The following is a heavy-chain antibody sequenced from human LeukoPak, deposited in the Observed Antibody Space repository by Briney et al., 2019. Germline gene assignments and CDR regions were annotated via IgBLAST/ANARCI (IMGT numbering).Heavy chain of an antibody. CDR1: GFTFSSYA. V-gene: IGHV3-23*01. D-gene: IGHD3-9*01. J-gene: IGHJ4*02. CDR3: AKDLFDRSDILTGYYLGLNYFDY. CDR2: ISGSGGST. Sequence: GGSLRLSCAASGFTFSSYAMSWVRQAPGKGLEWVSAISGSGGSTYYADSVKGRFTISRDNSKNTLYLQMNSLRAEDTAVYYCAKDLFDRSDILTGYYLGLNYFDYWGQGTLVPVSS.